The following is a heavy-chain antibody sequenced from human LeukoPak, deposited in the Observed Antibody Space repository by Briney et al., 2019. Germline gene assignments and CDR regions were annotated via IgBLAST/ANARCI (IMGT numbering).Heavy chain of an antibody. Sequence: GGSLRLSCAASGFTFSSYAMHWVRQAPGKGLEWVAVISYDGSNKYYADSVKGRFTISRDNSKNTLYLQMNSLRAEDTAVYYCARDLYGSVSYRVEDNWFDPWGQGTLVTVSS. J-gene: IGHJ5*02. CDR1: GFTFSSYA. V-gene: IGHV3-30*04. CDR3: ARDLYGSVSYRVEDNWFDP. D-gene: IGHD3-10*01. CDR2: ISYDGSNK.